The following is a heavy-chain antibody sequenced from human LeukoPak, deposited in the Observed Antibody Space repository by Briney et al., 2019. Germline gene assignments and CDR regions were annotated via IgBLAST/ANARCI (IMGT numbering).Heavy chain of an antibody. J-gene: IGHJ4*02. V-gene: IGHV3-23*01. Sequence: GGSLRLSCAASGFTFSGHAMNWVRQAPGKGLEWVSGISGGGGSVYYADSVKGRFTISRDNSKSTLYLQMNSLRAEDTAVYYCAKASTIFRFDYWGQGTLVTVSS. CDR2: ISGGGGSV. CDR1: GFTFSGHA. D-gene: IGHD3-3*01. CDR3: AKASTIFRFDY.